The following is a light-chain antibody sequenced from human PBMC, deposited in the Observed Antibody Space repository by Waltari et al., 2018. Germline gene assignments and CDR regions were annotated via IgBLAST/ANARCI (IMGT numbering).Light chain of an antibody. CDR3: QKYVSLPAT. CDR1: QSVSRA. J-gene: IGKJ1*01. CDR2: DAS. V-gene: IGKV3-20*01. Sequence: EIVLTQSPGTLSLSPGERATLSCRASQSVSRALAWYQQKHGQAPRLLIDDASTRATGIPDRCSGSGSGTDFSLTISRLEPEDFAVYYCQKYVSLPATFGQGTKVEIK.